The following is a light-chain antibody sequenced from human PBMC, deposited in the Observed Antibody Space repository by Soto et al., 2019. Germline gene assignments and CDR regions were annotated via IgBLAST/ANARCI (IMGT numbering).Light chain of an antibody. CDR3: QQNVITPKT. V-gene: IGKV3-20*01. J-gene: IGKJ1*01. CDR1: QSVSSSR. CDR2: AAS. Sequence: ELVLTQSPGTLSLSPGERGTLSCRASQSVSSSRLAWYQQKPGQAPRLLIYAASSRATGIPYRFSGIGSGTDFTLTISRLEPEDFAVYYCQQNVITPKTFGQGTQLEIK.